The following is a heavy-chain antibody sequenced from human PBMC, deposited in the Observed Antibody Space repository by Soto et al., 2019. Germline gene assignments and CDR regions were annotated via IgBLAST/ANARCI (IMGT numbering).Heavy chain of an antibody. D-gene: IGHD2-15*01. V-gene: IGHV1-2*02. J-gene: IGHJ6*02. Sequence: ASVKVSCKASGYTLTDYYMYWVRQAPGQGLEWMGWINPNTGGTNYAQKFQGRVTVTRDTSISTAYMELSRLRSDDTAVYYCARGAHCSGGSCYLPSYYYYGMDVWGRGTTVTVSS. CDR1: GYTLTDYY. CDR2: INPNTGGT. CDR3: ARGAHCSGGSCYLPSYYYYGMDV.